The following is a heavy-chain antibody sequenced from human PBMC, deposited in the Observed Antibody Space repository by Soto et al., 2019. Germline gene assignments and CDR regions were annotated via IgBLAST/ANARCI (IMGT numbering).Heavy chain of an antibody. J-gene: IGHJ4*02. Sequence: SETLSLTCTVSGGSVSNGMYYWSWIRQPPGKGLEWIGNVYFTGTTIYNPSLKSRVTISVDTSKNQFSLKLSSVTAADTAVYYCARAQPLAGHKVVVNWGYYFDYWGQGTLVTVSS. CDR2: VYFTGTT. CDR1: GGSVSNGMYY. D-gene: IGHD3-22*01. V-gene: IGHV4-61*01. CDR3: ARAQPLAGHKVVVNWGYYFDY.